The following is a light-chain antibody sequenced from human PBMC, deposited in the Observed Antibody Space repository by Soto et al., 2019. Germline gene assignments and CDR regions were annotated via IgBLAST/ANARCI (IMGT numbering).Light chain of an antibody. CDR1: TGTVTSGHY. Sequence: QTVVTQEPSLTVSPGGTVTLTCASSTGTVTSGHYPYWFQQKPDQAPRSLIYDTSNKHSWTPARFSGSLLGGKAALTLSGAQPEDEAEYYCLVSYSGAWVFGGGTKLTVL. V-gene: IGLV7-46*01. CDR3: LVSYSGAWV. CDR2: DTS. J-gene: IGLJ3*02.